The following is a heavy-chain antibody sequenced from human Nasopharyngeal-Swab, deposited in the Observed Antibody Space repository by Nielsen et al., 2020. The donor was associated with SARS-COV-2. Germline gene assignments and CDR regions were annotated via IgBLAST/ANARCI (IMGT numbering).Heavy chain of an antibody. CDR1: GVTVSSNY. J-gene: IGHJ3*02. V-gene: IGHV3-53*01. CDR3: ARGAITMVRGVIGTNAFDI. Sequence: GGSLRLSCAASGVTVSSNYMSWVRQAPGKGLERVSDIYSGGNTNYADAVKGRFTVSRDNSKNTLYLQMNSLRAEDTAVYYCARGAITMVRGVIGTNAFDIWGQGTMVTVSS. CDR2: IYSGGNT. D-gene: IGHD3-10*01.